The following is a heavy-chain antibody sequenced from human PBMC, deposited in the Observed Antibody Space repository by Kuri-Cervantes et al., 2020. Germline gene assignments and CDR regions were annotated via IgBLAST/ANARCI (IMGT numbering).Heavy chain of an antibody. CDR3: ARGRLEQWLVPFDY. V-gene: IGHV3-20*04. D-gene: IGHD6-19*01. J-gene: IGHJ4*02. Sequence: GESLKISCAASGFTFSSYAMSWVRQAPGKGLEWVSGINWNGGSTGYADSVKGRFTISRDNAENSLYLQLNSLRAEDTALYYCARGRLEQWLVPFDYWGQGTLVTVSS. CDR1: GFTFSSYA. CDR2: INWNGGST.